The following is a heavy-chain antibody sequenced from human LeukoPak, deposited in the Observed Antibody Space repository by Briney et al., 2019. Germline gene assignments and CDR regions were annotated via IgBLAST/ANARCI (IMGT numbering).Heavy chain of an antibody. Sequence: GGSLRLSCAASGFTFSDHYMDWVRQAPGKGLEWVGRTRNKANSYTTEYAASVKGRFTISRDDSKNSLYQQMNSLKTEDTAVYYCAREVGLSYYYDSSGYVRAFDYWGQGTLVTVSS. CDR1: GFTFSDHY. V-gene: IGHV3-72*01. CDR3: AREVGLSYYYDSSGYVRAFDY. J-gene: IGHJ4*02. CDR2: TRNKANSYTT. D-gene: IGHD3-22*01.